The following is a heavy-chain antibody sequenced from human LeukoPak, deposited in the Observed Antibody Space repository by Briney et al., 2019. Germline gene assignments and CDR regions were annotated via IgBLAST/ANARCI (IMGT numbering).Heavy chain of an antibody. CDR1: GFTFSSYE. V-gene: IGHV3-48*03. J-gene: IGHJ4*02. Sequence: GGSPRLSCAASGFTFSSYEMNWVRQAPGKGLEWVSYISGSGNTKYYADSVKGRVTISRDNAKNSLHLQMNSLRAEDTAVYYCARKVVGGHFDYWGQGTLVTVSS. CDR2: ISGSGNTK. D-gene: IGHD2-15*01. CDR3: ARKVVGGHFDY.